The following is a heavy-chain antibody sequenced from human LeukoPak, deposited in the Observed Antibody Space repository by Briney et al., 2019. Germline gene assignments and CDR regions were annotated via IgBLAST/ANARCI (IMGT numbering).Heavy chain of an antibody. CDR1: GFTYSIYE. CDR2: IRSSGSTI. V-gene: IGHV3-48*03. Sequence: PGGSLGLFCAASGFTYSIYEMKGVPDARGKGLEEVSYIRSSGSTIYYADSVKGRFTIPRDNAKNSLYLQMNSLRAEDTAVYYCARDSGYCSGGSCYAFDYWGQGTLVTVSS. J-gene: IGHJ4*02. D-gene: IGHD2-15*01. CDR3: ARDSGYCSGGSCYAFDY.